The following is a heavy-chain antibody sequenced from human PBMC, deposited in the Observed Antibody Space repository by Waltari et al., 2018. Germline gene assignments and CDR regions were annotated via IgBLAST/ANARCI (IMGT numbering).Heavy chain of an antibody. CDR1: GFTFSSYG. D-gene: IGHD2-15*01. Sequence: QVQLVESGGGVVQPGGSLRLSCAASGFTFSSYGMHWVRQAPGKGLEGGAFIRYDGSNKYYADSVKGRFTISRDNSKNTLYLQMNSLRAEDTAVYYCAKDGKLLPNNWFDPWGQGTLVTVSS. V-gene: IGHV3-30*02. J-gene: IGHJ5*02. CDR3: AKDGKLLPNNWFDP. CDR2: IRYDGSNK.